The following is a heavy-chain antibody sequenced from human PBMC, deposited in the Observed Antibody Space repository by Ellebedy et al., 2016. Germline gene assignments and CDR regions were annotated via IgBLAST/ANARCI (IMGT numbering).Heavy chain of an antibody. CDR2: ISGSGGGT. CDR1: GFTFSSYA. V-gene: IGHV3-23*01. Sequence: GESLKISCAASGFTFSSYAMSWVRQAPGKGLEWVSAISGSGGGTYYADSVKGRFTISRDNSKNTLYLQMNSLRAEDTAVYYCASTYGDYYYGMDVWGQGTTVTVSS. D-gene: IGHD4-17*01. CDR3: ASTYGDYYYGMDV. J-gene: IGHJ6*02.